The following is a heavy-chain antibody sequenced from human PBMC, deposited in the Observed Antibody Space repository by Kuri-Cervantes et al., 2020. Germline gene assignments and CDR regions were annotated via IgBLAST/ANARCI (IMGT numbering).Heavy chain of an antibody. V-gene: IGHV3-9*01. CDR2: ISWNSGSI. D-gene: IGHD6-19*01. CDR1: GFTFDDYA. Sequence: GGSLRLSCAASGFTFDDYAMHWVRKAPGKGLEWVSGISWNSGSIGYADSVKGRFTISRDNAKNSLYLQMNSLRAEDTALYYCAKDRGVGMAGTVSYYYYGMDVWGQGTTVTVSS. CDR3: AKDRGVGMAGTVSYYYYGMDV. J-gene: IGHJ6*02.